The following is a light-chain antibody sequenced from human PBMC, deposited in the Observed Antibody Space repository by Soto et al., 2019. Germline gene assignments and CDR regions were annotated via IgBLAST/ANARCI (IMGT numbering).Light chain of an antibody. V-gene: IGKV1-8*01. CDR3: QQYYSYPYT. CDR2: AAS. J-gene: IGKJ2*01. CDR1: QGISIY. Sequence: AIRMTQSPSSLSAYTGDRVTITCRASQGISIYLAWYQQKPGKAPKLLIYAASTLQSGVPSRFSGIGSGTDFTFTFSCLQSEDFATYYCQQYYSYPYTFGQGTKVDIK.